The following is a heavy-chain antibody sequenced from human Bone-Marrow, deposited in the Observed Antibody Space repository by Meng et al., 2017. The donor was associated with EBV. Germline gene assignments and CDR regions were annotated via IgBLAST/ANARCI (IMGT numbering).Heavy chain of an antibody. V-gene: IGHV4-30-4*01. CDR3: ARAGRGYGDFEYYFDY. CDR1: HDSIHSGGSY. CDR2: IYYSSST. D-gene: IGHD4-17*01. Sequence: VQLQESGPGLVEPSPALLLTFAVSHDSIHSGGSYWSWIRQPPGKGLEWIGYIYYSSSTYYTPSLKTRLTISLDTSKSQFSLKLYSVTAADTAMYYCARAGRGYGDFEYYFDYWGQGTLVTVSS. J-gene: IGHJ4*02.